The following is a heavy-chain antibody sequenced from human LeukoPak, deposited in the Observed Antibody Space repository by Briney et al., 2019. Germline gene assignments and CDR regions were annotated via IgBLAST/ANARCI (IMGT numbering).Heavy chain of an antibody. J-gene: IGHJ6*02. CDR1: GFTFSSYA. CDR3: ARARPWDSSRSYYFGMDV. V-gene: IGHV3-23*01. CDR2: ISGSGGTT. D-gene: IGHD3-22*01. Sequence: PGGSLRLSCAASGFTFSSYAMNWVRQAPGKGLEWVSVISGSGGTTNYADSVKGRFTISRDNSKNTLYLQMNSLRAEDTAVYYCARARPWDSSRSYYFGMDVWGHGTTVTVSS.